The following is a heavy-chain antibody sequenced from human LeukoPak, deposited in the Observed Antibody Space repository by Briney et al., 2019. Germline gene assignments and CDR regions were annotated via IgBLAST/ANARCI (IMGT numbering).Heavy chain of an antibody. V-gene: IGHV5-51*01. Sequence: GESLKISCKGSGYSFTSYWIGWVRQMPGKGLEWMGIIYPGDSDTRYSPSFQGQVTIPADKSISTAYLQWSSLKASDTAMYYCARSLSSSWYYSGYWGQGTLVTVSS. D-gene: IGHD6-13*01. CDR2: IYPGDSDT. CDR1: GYSFTSYW. J-gene: IGHJ4*02. CDR3: ARSLSSSWYYSGY.